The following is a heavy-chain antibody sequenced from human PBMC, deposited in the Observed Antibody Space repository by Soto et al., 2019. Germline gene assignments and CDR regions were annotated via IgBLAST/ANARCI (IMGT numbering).Heavy chain of an antibody. D-gene: IGHD3-10*01. CDR3: ANLPLYGSGFAC. Sequence: EVQLVESGGGLVQPGRSLRLSCAASGFTFDDYAIHWVRQAPGKGLEWVSGISWNGDATGYADSVQGRFIISRDNAKNSLYLQMNSLRNEDTAIYYCANLPLYGSGFACWGQGTLGTVSS. CDR2: ISWNGDAT. V-gene: IGHV3-9*01. J-gene: IGHJ4*02. CDR1: GFTFDDYA.